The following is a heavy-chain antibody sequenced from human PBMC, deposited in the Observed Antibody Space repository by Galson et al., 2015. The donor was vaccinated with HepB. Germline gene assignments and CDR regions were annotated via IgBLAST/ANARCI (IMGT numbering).Heavy chain of an antibody. CDR3: LTLGDLSGYSSS. V-gene: IGHV3-73*01. CDR1: GFTFSGSA. CDR2: IRSKASDYAT. Sequence: SLRLSCAASGFTFSGSAIHWVRQASGKGPEWVGRIRSKASDYATAYAASLKGRFTISRDDSKNTAYRHMNSLKTEDTAVYYGLTLGDLSGYSSSWGQGTLVTVSS. D-gene: IGHD6-13*01. J-gene: IGHJ4*02.